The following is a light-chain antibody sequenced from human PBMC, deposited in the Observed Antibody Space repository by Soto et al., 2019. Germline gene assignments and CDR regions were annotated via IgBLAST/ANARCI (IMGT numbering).Light chain of an antibody. CDR2: KNN. V-gene: IGLV1-47*01. CDR3: AAWDDSLSGPV. CDR1: SPNIGSNY. J-gene: IGLJ3*02. Sequence: QSVLTQPPSASGTPGQRVTISCSGSSPNIGSNYVYWYQQLPGTAPKLLIYKNNQRPSGVPDRFSGSKSGTSVSLAISGLRSEDEADYFCAAWDDSLSGPVFGGGTKLTVL.